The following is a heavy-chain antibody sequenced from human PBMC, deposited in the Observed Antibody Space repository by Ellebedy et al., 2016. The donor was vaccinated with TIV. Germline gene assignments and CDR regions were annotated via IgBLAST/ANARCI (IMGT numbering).Heavy chain of an antibody. V-gene: IGHV3-53*01. CDR1: GFTVSSNY. Sequence: GESLKISCATSGFTVSSNYMSWVRQAPGKGLEWVSLIHSGGTTYYADYLKGRFTISRDNSKTTLYLQINSLRAEDTAVYYCTRGYPLMDVWGQGNTVTVSS. CDR3: TRGYPLMDV. D-gene: IGHD2-2*01. CDR2: IHSGGTT. J-gene: IGHJ6*02.